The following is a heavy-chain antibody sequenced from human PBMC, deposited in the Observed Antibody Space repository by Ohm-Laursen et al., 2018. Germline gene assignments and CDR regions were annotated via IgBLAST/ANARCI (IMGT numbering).Heavy chain of an antibody. V-gene: IGHV1-18*01. CDR3: ARFYSVDYGDHDY. J-gene: IGHJ4*02. D-gene: IGHD4-17*01. CDR1: GYTFSSYG. Sequence: VSSVKVSCKASGYTFSSYGISWVRQAPGQGLEWMGWISAYNVNTNYAQKFQGRVTMTTDTSASTAYMELKSLRSDDTAVYYCARFYSVDYGDHDYWGQGTLVTVSS. CDR2: ISAYNVNT.